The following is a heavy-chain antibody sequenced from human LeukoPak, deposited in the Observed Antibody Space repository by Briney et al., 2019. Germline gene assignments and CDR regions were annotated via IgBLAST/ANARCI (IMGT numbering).Heavy chain of an antibody. CDR1: GFTFSTYH. D-gene: IGHD3-22*01. CDR3: ARDLDDSSGYYSLDY. V-gene: IGHV3-21*01. J-gene: IGHJ4*02. Sequence: PGGSLRLSCAASGFTFSTYHMNWVRQAPGKGLEWVSFIRSDSSYIYYADSVKGRFTISRDNAKNSLYLQMNSLRAEDTAVYYCARDLDDSSGYYSLDYWGQGTLVTVSS. CDR2: IRSDSSYI.